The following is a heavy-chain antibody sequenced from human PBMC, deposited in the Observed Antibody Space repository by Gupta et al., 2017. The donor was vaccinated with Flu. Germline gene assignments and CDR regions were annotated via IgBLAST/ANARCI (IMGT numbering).Heavy chain of an antibody. Sequence: VRQATGQGLEWMGWMNPHSGNTGEAQKFQGRVTMTRNTSISTAYMELSSLGSEDTAVYYCARPGVSSSTLPANWGQGTLVTVSS. CDR3: ARPGVSSSTLPAN. J-gene: IGHJ4*02. D-gene: IGHD6-13*01. V-gene: IGHV1-8*01. CDR2: MNPHSGNT.